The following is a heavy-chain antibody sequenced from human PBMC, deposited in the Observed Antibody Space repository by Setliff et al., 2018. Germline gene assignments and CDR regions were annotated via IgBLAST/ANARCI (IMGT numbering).Heavy chain of an antibody. Sequence: SETLSLTCTVSGGSISNYYWSWIRQPPGKGLEWIGYIYYSGTTNSIPSLKSRVTISVDTSKNQFSLKLSSVTAADTAVYYCARHHAQYYSDSSGYFYEDWYCDLWGRGTLVTVSS. CDR3: ARHHAQYYSDSSGYFYEDWYCDL. J-gene: IGHJ2*01. CDR2: IYYSGTT. D-gene: IGHD3-22*01. CDR1: GGSISNYY. V-gene: IGHV4-59*08.